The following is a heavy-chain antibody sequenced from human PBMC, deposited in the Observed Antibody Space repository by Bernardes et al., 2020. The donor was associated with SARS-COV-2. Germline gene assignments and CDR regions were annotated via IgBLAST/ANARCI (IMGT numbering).Heavy chain of an antibody. CDR3: ARGHPEFDY. V-gene: IGHV1-2*02. CDR2: VCPTNGET. Sequence: ASVKVSCKASGDIFIDCVHWVRQAPGQGLEWMGWVCPTNGETNYAQNFQGRVTMTTDTSIKTAYMELNGLRFDDTAVYYCARGHPEFDYWGQGTLVSVSS. J-gene: IGHJ4*02. CDR1: GDIFIDC.